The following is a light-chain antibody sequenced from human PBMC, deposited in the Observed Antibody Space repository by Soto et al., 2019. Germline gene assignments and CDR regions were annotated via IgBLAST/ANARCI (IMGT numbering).Light chain of an antibody. CDR1: QSISSTF. Sequence: EIVLTQSPGTLSLSPGKRATLSCRASQSISSTFLAWYQHKPGQAPRVLIYGTSRRASGIPDRFSGGGSGTEFTLIISRLQPEDFAVYYCQQYDSSWPFGQGTKVEVK. CDR3: QQYDSSWP. V-gene: IGKV3-20*01. CDR2: GTS. J-gene: IGKJ1*01.